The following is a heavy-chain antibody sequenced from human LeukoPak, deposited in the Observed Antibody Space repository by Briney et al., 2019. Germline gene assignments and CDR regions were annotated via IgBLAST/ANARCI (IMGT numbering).Heavy chain of an antibody. CDR3: ARALPRIAAAGA. Sequence: WIGYIYHSGSTYYNPSLKSRVTISVDRSKNQFSLKLSSVTAADTAVYYCARALPRIAAAGAWGQGTLVTVSS. CDR2: IYHSGST. V-gene: IGHV4-30-2*01. J-gene: IGHJ5*02. D-gene: IGHD6-13*01.